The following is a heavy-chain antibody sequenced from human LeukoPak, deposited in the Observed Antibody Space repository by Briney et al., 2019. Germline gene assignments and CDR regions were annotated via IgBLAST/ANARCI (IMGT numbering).Heavy chain of an antibody. J-gene: IGHJ5*02. D-gene: IGHD1-26*01. Sequence: SETLSLTCTVSGGSGSSGSYYWSWIRQPPGKGLEWIGYIYYSGSTNYNPSLKSRVTISVDTSKNQLSLKLSSVTAADTAVYYCAREPLRAESRWFDPWGQGSLVTVSS. V-gene: IGHV4-61*01. CDR2: IYYSGST. CDR3: AREPLRAESRWFDP. CDR1: GGSGSSGSYY.